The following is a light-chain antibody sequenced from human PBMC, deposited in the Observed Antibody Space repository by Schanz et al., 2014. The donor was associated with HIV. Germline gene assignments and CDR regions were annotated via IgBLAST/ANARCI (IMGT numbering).Light chain of an antibody. CDR1: QSVSSY. J-gene: IGKJ1*01. Sequence: EIVLTQSPATLSLSPGERAALSCRASQSVSSYLAWYQQKPGQAPRLLIYGASTRATGIPARFSGSGSGTEFTLTISSLQSEDFAVYYCQQYVNWPRTFGQGTKVQI. V-gene: IGKV3-15*01. CDR3: QQYVNWPRT. CDR2: GAS.